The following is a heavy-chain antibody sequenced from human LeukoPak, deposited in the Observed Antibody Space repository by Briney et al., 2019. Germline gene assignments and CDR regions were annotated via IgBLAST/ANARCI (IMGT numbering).Heavy chain of an antibody. Sequence: GGSLRLSCAASGFTFSNYAMNWVRQAPGKGLEWVSAISASGTTTNYADSVKGRFTISRDNPKNTLYLQMNSLRAEDTAVFYCAKDESGRYYDYWGQGTLVTVSS. CDR3: AKDESGRYYDY. V-gene: IGHV3-23*01. CDR2: ISASGTTT. J-gene: IGHJ4*02. D-gene: IGHD1-26*01. CDR1: GFTFSNYA.